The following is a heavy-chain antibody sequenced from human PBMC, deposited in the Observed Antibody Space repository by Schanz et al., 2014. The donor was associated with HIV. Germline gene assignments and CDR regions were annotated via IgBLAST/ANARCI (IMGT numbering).Heavy chain of an antibody. D-gene: IGHD2-8*01. J-gene: IGHJ2*01. V-gene: IGHV4-34*01. Sequence: QVQLQQWGAGLLKPSETLSLTCAVYGGSFSANYWSWIRQPPGRGLEWIGEITRGGNTNYNSSLKSRVTISVDTSKNQFSLKLRSVTAADTAVYYCAREDVYSWCFDLWGRGTLVTVSS. CDR2: ITRGGNT. CDR3: AREDVYSWCFDL. CDR1: GGSFSANY.